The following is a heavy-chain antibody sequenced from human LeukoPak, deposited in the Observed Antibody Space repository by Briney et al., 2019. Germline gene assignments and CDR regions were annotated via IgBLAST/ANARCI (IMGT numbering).Heavy chain of an antibody. CDR2: INHSGST. V-gene: IGHV4-34*01. CDR3: ARREYSSSSVWFDP. Sequence: SETLSLTCAVYGGSFSGYYWSWIRQPPGKGLEWIGEINHSGSTNYNPSLKSRVTISVDTSKNQFSLKLSSVTAADTAVYYCARREYSSSSVWFDPWGQGTLVTVSS. CDR1: GGSFSGYY. D-gene: IGHD6-6*01. J-gene: IGHJ5*02.